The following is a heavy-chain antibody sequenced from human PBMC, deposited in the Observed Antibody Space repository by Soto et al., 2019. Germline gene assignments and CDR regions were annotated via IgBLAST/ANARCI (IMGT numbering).Heavy chain of an antibody. CDR3: ARDPADYYYDSSGYTPHAFDI. Sequence: SETLSLTCTVSGGSISSGGYYWSWIRQHPGKGLEWIGYIYYSGSTYYNPSLKSRVTISVDTSKNQFSLKLSSVTAADTAVYYCARDPADYYYDSSGYTPHAFDIWGQGTMVTVSS. D-gene: IGHD3-22*01. V-gene: IGHV4-31*03. CDR2: IYYSGST. J-gene: IGHJ3*02. CDR1: GGSISSGGYY.